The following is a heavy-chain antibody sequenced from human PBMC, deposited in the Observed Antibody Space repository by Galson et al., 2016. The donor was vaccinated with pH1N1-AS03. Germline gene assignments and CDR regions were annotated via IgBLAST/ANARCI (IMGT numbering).Heavy chain of an antibody. V-gene: IGHV2-5*01. Sequence: PALVKPTQTLTLTCTFSGFSLSTRGVGVGWIRQAPGKALEWLAIIYWNDDIRYSPSLRNRLTITKDTSKSQVVLTMTSMDPVDTATYFCARAYYGDFADWFDPWGQGTLVTVSS. CDR1: GFSLSTRGVG. D-gene: IGHD4-17*01. CDR2: IYWNDDI. CDR3: ARAYYGDFADWFDP. J-gene: IGHJ5*02.